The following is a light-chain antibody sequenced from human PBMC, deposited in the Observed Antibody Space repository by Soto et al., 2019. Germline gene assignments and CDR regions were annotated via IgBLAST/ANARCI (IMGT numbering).Light chain of an antibody. CDR2: GAS. Sequence: EMVLTQSPGTLSLSPGERATLSCRASQSVSTRYLAWYQQKPGQAPRLLIYGASSRATGIPDRFRGSGSGTDFTLTISSLQSQDFAIYYCQQYNNWPPITFGQGTRLEIK. CDR3: QQYNNWPPIT. V-gene: IGKV3-20*01. J-gene: IGKJ5*01. CDR1: QSVSTRY.